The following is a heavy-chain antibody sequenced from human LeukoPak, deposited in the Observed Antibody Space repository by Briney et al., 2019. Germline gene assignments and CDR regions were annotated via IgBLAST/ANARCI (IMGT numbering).Heavy chain of an antibody. Sequence: PSETLSLTCTVSGGSISNYYWTWLRQPPGKGLEWIGYISHSGSTKYNPSLQSRVTISVDTSKNRFSLKLSSVTAADTAVYYCARHSPTYYDFDYWGQGTLVTVSS. CDR3: ARHSPTYYDFDY. J-gene: IGHJ4*02. CDR2: ISHSGST. V-gene: IGHV4-59*08. D-gene: IGHD3-10*01. CDR1: GGSISNYY.